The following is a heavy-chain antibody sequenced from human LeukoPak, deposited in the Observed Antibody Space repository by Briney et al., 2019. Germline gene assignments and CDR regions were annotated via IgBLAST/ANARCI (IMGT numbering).Heavy chain of an antibody. CDR3: ARVRAAAGTRNWFDP. Sequence: SETLSLTCAVYGGSFNDYYWSWIRQPPGKGLEWIGEINHSGSTNYNPSLKSRVTISIDTSKKQFSLKLSSVTAADTAVYYCARVRAAAGTRNWFDPWGQGTLVTVSS. V-gene: IGHV4-34*01. J-gene: IGHJ5*02. CDR2: INHSGST. D-gene: IGHD6-13*01. CDR1: GGSFNDYY.